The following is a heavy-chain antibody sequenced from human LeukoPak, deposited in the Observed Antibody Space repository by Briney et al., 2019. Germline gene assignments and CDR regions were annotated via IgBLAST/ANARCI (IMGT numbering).Heavy chain of an antibody. CDR3: ARDKGDVGYYFDY. Sequence: SETLSLTCTVSGGSISSSSYYWGWIRQPPGKGLEWIGSIYYSGSTYYNPSLKSRVTISVDTSKNQFSLKLSSVTAADTAVYYCARDKGDVGYYFDYWGQGTLVTVSS. CDR2: IYYSGST. J-gene: IGHJ4*02. V-gene: IGHV4-39*07. CDR1: GGSISSSSYY. D-gene: IGHD3-16*01.